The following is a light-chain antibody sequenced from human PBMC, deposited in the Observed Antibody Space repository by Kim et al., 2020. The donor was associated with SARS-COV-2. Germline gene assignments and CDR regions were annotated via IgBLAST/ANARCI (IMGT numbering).Light chain of an antibody. V-gene: IGLV2-18*02. CDR3: SSYTSSSTLYV. J-gene: IGLJ1*01. Sequence: QSVPISSTGTSSDVGSYNRVSWYQQPPGTAPKLMIYEVSNRPSGVPDRFSGSKSGNTASLTISGLQAEDEADYYCSSYTSSSTLYVFGTGTKVTVL. CDR2: EVS. CDR1: SSDVGSYNR.